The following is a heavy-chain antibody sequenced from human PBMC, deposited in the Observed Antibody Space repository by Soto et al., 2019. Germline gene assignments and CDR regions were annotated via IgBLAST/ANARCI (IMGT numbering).Heavy chain of an antibody. CDR3: ARVYNDYGDYAEGNLDY. CDR1: GFTFSSYG. V-gene: IGHV3-33*01. J-gene: IGHJ4*02. D-gene: IGHD4-17*01. CDR2: IWYDGSNK. Sequence: QVQLVESGGGVVQPGRSLRLSCAASGFTFSSYGMHWVRQAPGKGLEWVAVIWYDGSNKYYADSVKGRFTISRDNSKNPLYLQMNSLRAEDTAVYYCARVYNDYGDYAEGNLDYWGQGTLVTVSS.